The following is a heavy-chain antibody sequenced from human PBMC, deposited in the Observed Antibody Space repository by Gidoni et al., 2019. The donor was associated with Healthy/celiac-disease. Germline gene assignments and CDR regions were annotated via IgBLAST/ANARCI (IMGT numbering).Heavy chain of an antibody. J-gene: IGHJ3*02. CDR2: IYYSGST. Sequence: QLQLQESGPGLVKPSETLSLTCPVSGGSISSSSYYWGWIRQPPGKGLEWIGSIYYSGSTYYNPSLKSRVTISVDTSKNQFSLKLSSVTAADTAVYYCARQADTAMGDAFDIWGQGTMVTVSS. D-gene: IGHD5-18*01. CDR1: GGSISSSSYY. CDR3: ARQADTAMGDAFDI. V-gene: IGHV4-39*01.